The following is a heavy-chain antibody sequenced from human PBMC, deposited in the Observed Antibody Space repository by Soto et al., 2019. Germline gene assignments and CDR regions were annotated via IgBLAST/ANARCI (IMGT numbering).Heavy chain of an antibody. J-gene: IGHJ5*02. V-gene: IGHV4-34*01. CDR2: INHSGST. CDR1: GGSFSGYY. Sequence: SETLSLTCAVYGGSFSGYYWSWIRQPPGKGLEWIGEINHSGSTNYNPSLKSRVTISVDTSKNQFSLKLSSVTAADTAVYYCARGSSSSVNWFDPWGQGTLVTVSS. D-gene: IGHD6-6*01. CDR3: ARGSSSSVNWFDP.